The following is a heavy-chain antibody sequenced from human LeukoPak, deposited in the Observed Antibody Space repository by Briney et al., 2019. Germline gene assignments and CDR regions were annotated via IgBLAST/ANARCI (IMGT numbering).Heavy chain of an antibody. V-gene: IGHV4-59*01. D-gene: IGHD6-13*01. CDR3: ARGIAAAGTHLDY. J-gene: IGHJ4*02. CDR2: IYYSGST. Sequence: SETLSLTCSVSSGSISSYYWSWIRQPPGKGLEWIGYIYYSGSTNYNPSLKSRVTISVDTSKNQFSLNLSSVTAADTAVYYCARGIAAAGTHLDYWGQGTLVTVSS. CDR1: SGSISSYY.